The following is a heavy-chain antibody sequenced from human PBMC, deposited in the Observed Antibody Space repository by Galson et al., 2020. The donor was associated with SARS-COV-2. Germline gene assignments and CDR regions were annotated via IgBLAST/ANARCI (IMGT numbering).Heavy chain of an antibody. CDR2: ISYDGSNK. J-gene: IGHJ1*01. D-gene: IGHD1-26*01. Sequence: TGGSLRLSCAASGFTFSSYAMHWVRQAPGKGLEWVAVISYDGSNKYYADSVKGRFTISRDNSKNTLYLQMNSLRAEDTAVYYCVREPTWGWELLLYFQHWGQGTLVTVSS. CDR1: GFTFSSYA. V-gene: IGHV3-30-3*01. CDR3: VREPTWGWELLLYFQH.